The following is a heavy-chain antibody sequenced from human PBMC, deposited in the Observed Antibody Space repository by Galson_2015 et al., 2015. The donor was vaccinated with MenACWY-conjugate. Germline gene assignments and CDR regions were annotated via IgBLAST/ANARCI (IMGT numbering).Heavy chain of an antibody. CDR2: IRGSGGST. Sequence: SLRLSCAASGFTFSSYAMSWVRQAPGKGLEWVSGIRGSGGSTYYADSVKGRFTISRDNSKNTLYLQMNSLRAEDTAVYYCAQEYSSVGALDFWGQGTLVTVSS. V-gene: IGHV3-23*01. CDR3: AQEYSSVGALDF. CDR1: GFTFSSYA. J-gene: IGHJ4*02. D-gene: IGHD6-19*01.